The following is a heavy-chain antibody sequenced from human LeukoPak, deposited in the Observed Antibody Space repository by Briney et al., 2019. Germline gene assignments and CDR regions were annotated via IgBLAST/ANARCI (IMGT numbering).Heavy chain of an antibody. CDR1: GGSISSSSYY. V-gene: IGHV4-39*01. D-gene: IGHD2-2*01. Sequence: PSETLSLTCTVSGGSISSSSYYWGWIRQPPGKGLEWIGSIYYSGSTYYNPSLKSRVTISVDTSKNQFSLKLSSVTAADTAVYYCARGFDCSSTSCYPAFDIWGQGTMVTVSS. CDR3: ARGFDCSSTSCYPAFDI. J-gene: IGHJ3*02. CDR2: IYYSGST.